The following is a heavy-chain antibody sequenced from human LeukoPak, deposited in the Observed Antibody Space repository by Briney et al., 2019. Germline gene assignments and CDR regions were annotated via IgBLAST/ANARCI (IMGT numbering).Heavy chain of an antibody. J-gene: IGHJ4*02. Sequence: ASVKVSCTASGYTFTGYYMHWVRQTPGQGLEWMGRINPNNGGTNYAQKFQGRVTMTGDTSISTAYMELSSLRSDDTAVYYCTGESGSYHGNDYWGQGTLVTVSS. CDR3: TGESGSYHGNDY. CDR2: INPNNGGT. V-gene: IGHV1-2*06. D-gene: IGHD1-26*01. CDR1: GYTFTGYY.